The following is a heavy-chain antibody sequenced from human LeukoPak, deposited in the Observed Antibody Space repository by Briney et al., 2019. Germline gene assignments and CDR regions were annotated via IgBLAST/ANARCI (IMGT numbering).Heavy chain of an antibody. Sequence: GGSLRLSCAASGFTFTNYWMHWVRQAPGKGLVWVSRIDIDGTGTSYADSVKGRFTISRDNAKNTVSLQMNSLKAEDTAVYYCGTVFDHWGPGILVTVPS. V-gene: IGHV3-74*01. CDR1: GFTFTNYW. J-gene: IGHJ4*02. CDR2: IDIDGTGT. CDR3: GTVFDH.